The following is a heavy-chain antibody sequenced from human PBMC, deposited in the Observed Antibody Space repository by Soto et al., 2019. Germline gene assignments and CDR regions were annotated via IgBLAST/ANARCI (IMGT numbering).Heavy chain of an antibody. CDR3: ARHSLALRKNNWFDP. Sequence: SETLSLTCTVSGDSIISSDFYWGWVRQPPGKGLEWIGSIFYLGSSYYNPSLKSRVTMSVDTSKNQFSLRLRSVTAADTALYFCARHSLALRKNNWFDPWGQGIMVTVSS. D-gene: IGHD3-3*02. CDR1: GDSIISSDFY. V-gene: IGHV4-39*01. CDR2: IFYLGSS. J-gene: IGHJ5*02.